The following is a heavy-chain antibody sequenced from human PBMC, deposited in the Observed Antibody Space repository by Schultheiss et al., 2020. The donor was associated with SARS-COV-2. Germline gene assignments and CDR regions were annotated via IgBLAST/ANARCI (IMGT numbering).Heavy chain of an antibody. Sequence: GESLKISCAASGFTFSSYSMNWVRQAPGKGLEWVSSISSSSSYIYYADSVKGRFTISRDNAKNSLYLQMNSLRAEDTAVYYCARDRSSTYYGMDVWGQGTTVTVSS. CDR2: ISSSSSYI. CDR3: ARDRSSTYYGMDV. V-gene: IGHV3-21*01. CDR1: GFTFSSYS. J-gene: IGHJ6*02. D-gene: IGHD2-2*01.